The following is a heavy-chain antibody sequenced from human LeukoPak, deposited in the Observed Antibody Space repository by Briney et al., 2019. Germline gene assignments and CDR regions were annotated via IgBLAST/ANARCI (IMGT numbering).Heavy chain of an antibody. CDR2: IYSSGTT. J-gene: IGHJ4*02. V-gene: IGHV4-61*09. CDR1: GDSINSGNNY. Sequence: SETLSLTCNVSGDSINSGNNYWSWIRQPAGKGPEWIGHIYSSGTTNYNPSLKSRVTMSVDTSKNQFSLKLTSVTAADTAVYYCAREAGSYDSSGYYSSYYSFDYWGQGTLVTVSS. CDR3: AREAGSYDSSGYYSSYYSFDY. D-gene: IGHD3-22*01.